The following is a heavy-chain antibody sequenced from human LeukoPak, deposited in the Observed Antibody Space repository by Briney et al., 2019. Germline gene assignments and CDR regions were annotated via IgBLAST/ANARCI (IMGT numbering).Heavy chain of an antibody. CDR1: GFTFSSYR. Sequence: PGRPLRLSCAASGFTFSSYRVHWLRQAPGKGLEWVGLISYDGSHKYYADCVKGRFTIPRDIPKNTLYLQMHSLRGGDGAVYDCAKGPGIWCGEFGGFDPWGQGTLLTVSS. J-gene: IGHJ5*02. D-gene: IGHD3-10*01. V-gene: IGHV3-30*18. CDR3: AKGPGIWCGEFGGFDP. CDR2: ISYDGSHK.